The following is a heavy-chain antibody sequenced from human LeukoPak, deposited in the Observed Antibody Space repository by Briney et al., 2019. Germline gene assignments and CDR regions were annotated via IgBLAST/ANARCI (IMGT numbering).Heavy chain of an antibody. D-gene: IGHD6-13*01. Sequence: GGSLRLSCAASGFTVSRVAMTGVRGATGEGVEWVSGVSNSGGRTYYADSVKGRFTISRDNSKNTLYLQMNSLRAEDTAIYYCAKESSRWYSDYWGQGTLVTVSS. J-gene: IGHJ4*02. V-gene: IGHV3-23*01. CDR3: AKESSRWYSDY. CDR2: VSNSGGRT. CDR1: GFTVSRVA.